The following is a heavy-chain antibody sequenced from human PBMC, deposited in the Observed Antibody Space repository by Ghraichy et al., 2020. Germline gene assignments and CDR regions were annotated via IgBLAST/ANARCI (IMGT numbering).Heavy chain of an antibody. V-gene: IGHV4-31*03. CDR3: ARVISGAYYDSSGYADY. Sequence: SETLSLTCTVSGGSISSGGYCWSWIRQHPGKGLEWIGYIYYSGSTYYNPSLTSRVTISVDTSKNQFSLKLSSVTAADTAVYYGARVISGAYYDSSGYADYWGQGTLVTVSS. CDR2: IYYSGST. J-gene: IGHJ4*02. CDR1: GGSISSGGYC. D-gene: IGHD3-22*01.